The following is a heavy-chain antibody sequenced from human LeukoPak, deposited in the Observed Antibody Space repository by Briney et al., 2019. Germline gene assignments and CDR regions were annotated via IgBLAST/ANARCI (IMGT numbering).Heavy chain of an antibody. CDR3: ARKNYDFLSGGPKHFDY. D-gene: IGHD3-3*01. CDR1: GFKFDDYG. V-gene: IGHV3-20*04. Sequence: GGSLRLSCAASGFKFDDYGMSWVRQVPGKGLEWVSGINWNGGSRGYADSVKGRFTISRDNAKNSLSLQMNSLRAEDTAVYYCARKNYDFLSGGPKHFDYWGQGTLVTVSS. CDR2: INWNGGSR. J-gene: IGHJ4*02.